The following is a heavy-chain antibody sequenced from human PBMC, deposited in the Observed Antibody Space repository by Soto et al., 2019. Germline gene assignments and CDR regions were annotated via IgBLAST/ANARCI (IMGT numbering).Heavy chain of an antibody. CDR3: AREGVESSSWYFFDY. J-gene: IGHJ4*02. D-gene: IGHD6-13*01. Sequence: ASVKVSCKVSGGSFIDYAISWVRQAPGGGLEWMGGVIPMLETSLHAVKFQGRVRLTADKSTSTAYMELSSLRYEDTAMYFCAREGVESSSWYFFDYWGQGTLVTVSS. V-gene: IGHV1-69*10. CDR1: GGSFIDYA. CDR2: VIPMLETS.